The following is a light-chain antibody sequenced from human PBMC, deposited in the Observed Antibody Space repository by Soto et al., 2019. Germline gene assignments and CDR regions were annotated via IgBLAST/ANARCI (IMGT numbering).Light chain of an antibody. J-gene: IGKJ1*01. CDR3: QQYNKWPRT. V-gene: IGKV3-11*01. Sequence: EIVLTHSPATLSLSPCEGVTLSSSASQSVSSFLAWFQHKPGQAPRLLIYGASSRATGIPDSFSGSGSGTDFTLTISRLEPEDFAVYYCQQYNKWPRTFGQGTKVDIK. CDR1: QSVSSF. CDR2: GAS.